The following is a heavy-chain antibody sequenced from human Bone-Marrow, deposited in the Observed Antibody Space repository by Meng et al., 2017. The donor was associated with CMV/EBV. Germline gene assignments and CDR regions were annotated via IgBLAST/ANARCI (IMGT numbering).Heavy chain of an antibody. D-gene: IGHD3-10*01. Sequence: GESLKISCAASGFTFADYYMTWIRQAPGKGLEWVSCISGIGTTMYYIDFVKGRFTISRDNAKNSVYLHMSSLRAEDTAVYYCARDLRSIGSGNWGQGTLVTVSS. V-gene: IGHV3-11*01. J-gene: IGHJ4*02. CDR3: ARDLRSIGSGN. CDR2: ISGIGTTM. CDR1: GFTFADYY.